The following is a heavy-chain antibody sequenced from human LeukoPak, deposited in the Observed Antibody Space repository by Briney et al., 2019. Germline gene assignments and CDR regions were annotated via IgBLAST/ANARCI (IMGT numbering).Heavy chain of an antibody. CDR3: ARVGGRFAIGPEY. Sequence: ASVKVSCKASGYTFTSYYMHWVRQAPGHGLEWMGIINPSGGSTSYAQKFQGRVTMTRDTSTSTAYMELSRLRSDDTAVYYCARVGGRFAIGPEYWGQGTLVTVSS. D-gene: IGHD2-21*01. J-gene: IGHJ4*02. CDR1: GYTFTSYY. V-gene: IGHV1-46*01. CDR2: INPSGGST.